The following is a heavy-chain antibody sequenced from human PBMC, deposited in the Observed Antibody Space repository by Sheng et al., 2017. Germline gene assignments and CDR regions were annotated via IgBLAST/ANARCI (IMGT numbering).Heavy chain of an antibody. V-gene: IGHV1-69*13. CDR2: IIPIFGTA. Sequence: QVQLVQSGAEVKKPGSSVKVSCKASGGTFSSYAISWVRQAPGQGLEWMGGIIPIFGTANYAQKFQGRVTITADESTSTAYMELSSLRSEDTAVYYCARKGGYSGYDSVGYYFDYWGQGTLVTVSS. D-gene: IGHD5-12*01. CDR1: GGTFSSYA. CDR3: ARKGGYSGYDSVGYYFDY. J-gene: IGHJ4*02.